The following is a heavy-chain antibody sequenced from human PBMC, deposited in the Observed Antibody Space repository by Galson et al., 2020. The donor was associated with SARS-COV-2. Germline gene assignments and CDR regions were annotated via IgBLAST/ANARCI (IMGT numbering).Heavy chain of an antibody. D-gene: IGHD5-12*01. CDR2: ISYDGSNK. J-gene: IGHJ4*02. V-gene: IGHV3-30*04. CDR1: GFTFSFYA. Sequence: GGSLRLSCAASGFTFSFYAIHWVRQAPGKGLEWVAVISYDGSNKYYADSMKGRFTISRDNSKNTLYLQMSSLRAEDTAVYYCARGDGYNYFDYWGQGTLVTVSS. CDR3: ARGDGYNYFDY.